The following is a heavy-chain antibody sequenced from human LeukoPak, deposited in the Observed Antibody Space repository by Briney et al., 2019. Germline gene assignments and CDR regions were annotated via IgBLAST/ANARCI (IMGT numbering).Heavy chain of an antibody. V-gene: IGHV1-2*02. D-gene: IGHD2-2*01. CDR2: INPHSGGT. Sequence: ASVKVSCKASGYTFTGYHMHWVRQAPGQGLERMGWINPHSGGTNYAQKFQGRVTMTRDTSISTAYMELSRLRSDDTAVYYCARDGQLLFLRYYYGMDVWGQGTTVTVSS. J-gene: IGHJ6*02. CDR3: ARDGQLLFLRYYYGMDV. CDR1: GYTFTGYH.